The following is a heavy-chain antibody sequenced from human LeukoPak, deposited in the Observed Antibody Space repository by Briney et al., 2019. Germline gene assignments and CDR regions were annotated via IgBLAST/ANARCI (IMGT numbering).Heavy chain of an antibody. CDR2: IYSGGGT. Sequence: PEGSLRLSCAASGFTVSNNFVTWVRQAPGKGLEWVSIIYSGGGTDYADSVKGRFTISRDNSKNTVYLQMNSLRAEDTAVYHCARKSLGIAAAGTFFGSWGQGTLVTVSS. J-gene: IGHJ5*02. D-gene: IGHD6-13*01. V-gene: IGHV3-53*01. CDR1: GFTVSNNF. CDR3: ARKSLGIAAAGTFFGS.